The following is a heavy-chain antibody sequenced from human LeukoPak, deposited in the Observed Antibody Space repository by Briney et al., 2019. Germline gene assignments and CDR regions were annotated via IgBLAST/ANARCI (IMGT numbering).Heavy chain of an antibody. J-gene: IGHJ4*02. CDR1: GGSISSGDYY. Sequence: PSQTLSLTCTVSGGSISSGDYYWGWIRQPPGKGLEWIGSIYYSGSTYYNPSLKSRVTISVDTSKNQFSLKLSSVTAADTAVYYCASLIAARRSDIPNYFDYWGQGTLVTVSS. CDR2: IYYSGST. D-gene: IGHD6-6*01. CDR3: ASLIAARRSDIPNYFDY. V-gene: IGHV4-39*01.